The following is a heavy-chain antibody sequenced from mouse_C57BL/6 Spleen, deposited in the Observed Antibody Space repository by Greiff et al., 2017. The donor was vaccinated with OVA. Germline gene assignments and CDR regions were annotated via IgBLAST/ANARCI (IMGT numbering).Heavy chain of an antibody. CDR2: FYPGSGSI. J-gene: IGHJ3*01. Sequence: VQLQESGAELVKPGASVKLSCKASGYTFTEYTIHWVKQRSGQGLEWIGWFYPGSGSIKYNEKFKDKATLTADKSSSTVYMELSRLTSEDSAVYFCARHEEGGYDYDAWFAYWGQGTLVTVSA. D-gene: IGHD2-4*01. CDR1: GYTFTEYT. V-gene: IGHV1-62-2*01. CDR3: ARHEEGGYDYDAWFAY.